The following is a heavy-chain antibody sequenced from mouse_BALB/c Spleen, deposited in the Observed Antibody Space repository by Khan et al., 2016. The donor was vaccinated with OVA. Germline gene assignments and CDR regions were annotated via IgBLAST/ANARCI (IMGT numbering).Heavy chain of an antibody. CDR1: GFSLTNYG. V-gene: IGHV2-6-1*01. CDR2: IWSDGST. CDR3: ARQPYYHDYIMDY. Sequence: QIQLVQSGPGLVAPSQSLSITCTISGFSLTNYGVHWVRQPPGKGLEWLVVIWSDGSTTYNSTLISRLSISKDNSKSQVFLKMNSLQTDDTAMYYCARQPYYHDYIMDYWGQGTSVTVSS. J-gene: IGHJ4*01. D-gene: IGHD2-10*01.